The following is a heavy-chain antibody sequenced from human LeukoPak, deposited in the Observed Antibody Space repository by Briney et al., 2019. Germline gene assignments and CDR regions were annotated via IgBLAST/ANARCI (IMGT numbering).Heavy chain of an antibody. CDR1: GYSISSGNY. J-gene: IGHJ4*02. CDR2: ISHSGTT. D-gene: IGHD1-14*01. V-gene: IGHV4-38-2*01. Sequence: TSETLSLTCAVSGYSISSGNYWGWIRQPPGKGLEWIGSISHSGTTYYNPSLESRVTISLDTSRNQFSLKLSSVTAADTAVYYCARGVEPLAANTLAYWGQGTLVTVSS. CDR3: ARGVEPLAANTLAY.